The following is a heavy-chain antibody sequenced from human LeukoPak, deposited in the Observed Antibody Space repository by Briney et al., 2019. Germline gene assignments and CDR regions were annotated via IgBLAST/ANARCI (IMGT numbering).Heavy chain of an antibody. CDR2: ISGSGGST. Sequence: GGSLRLSCAASGFTFSSYAMSWVGQAPGKGLEWVSAISGSGGSTYYADSVKGRFTISRDNSKNTLYLQMNSLRAEDTAVYYCAKKLGMVRGVIITWGQGTLVTVSS. J-gene: IGHJ5*02. V-gene: IGHV3-23*01. CDR1: GFTFSSYA. CDR3: AKKLGMVRGVIIT. D-gene: IGHD3-10*01.